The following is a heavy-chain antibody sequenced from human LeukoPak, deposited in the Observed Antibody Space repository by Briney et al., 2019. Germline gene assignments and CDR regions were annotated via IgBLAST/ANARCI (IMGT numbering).Heavy chain of an antibody. CDR1: GFTFSSYA. D-gene: IGHD4-23*01. CDR3: AKAPYGGNSEGTPVDY. Sequence: GGSLRLSCAASGFTFSSYAMSWVRQAPGKGLEWVSAISGSGGSTYYADSVKGRFTISRDNSKNTLYLQMNSLRAEDTAVYYCAKAPYGGNSEGTPVDYWGQGTLVTVSS. J-gene: IGHJ4*02. CDR2: ISGSGGST. V-gene: IGHV3-23*01.